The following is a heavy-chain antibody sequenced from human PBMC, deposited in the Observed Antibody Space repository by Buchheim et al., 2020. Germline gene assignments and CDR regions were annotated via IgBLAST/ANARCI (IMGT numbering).Heavy chain of an antibody. V-gene: IGHV3-33*01. CDR3: ARAYYDFWSGYGYGMDV. D-gene: IGHD3-3*01. CDR1: GFTFSSYG. CDR2: IWYDGSNK. Sequence: QVQLVESGGGVVQPGRSLRLSCAASGFTFSSYGMHWVRQAPGKGLEWVAVIWYDGSNKYYADSVKGRFTISRDNSKNTLYLQMNSLRAEDTAVYYYARAYYDFWSGYGYGMDVWGQGTT. J-gene: IGHJ6*02.